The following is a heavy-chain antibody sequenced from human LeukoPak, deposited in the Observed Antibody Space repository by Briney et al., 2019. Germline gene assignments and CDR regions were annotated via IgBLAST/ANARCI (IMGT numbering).Heavy chain of an antibody. V-gene: IGHV4-38-2*02. CDR1: DYSISTDYY. CDR3: AREGGLLDTSSYWYFDL. Sequence: SETLSLTCSVFDYSISTDYYWGWIRQFPGKGLEWIGSINHYGSTFYNPSLRSRVTISVDTSKNQFSLKLTSVTAADTAVYYCAREGGLLDTSSYWYFDLWGRGTLVTVSS. CDR2: INHYGST. D-gene: IGHD2-2*01. J-gene: IGHJ2*01.